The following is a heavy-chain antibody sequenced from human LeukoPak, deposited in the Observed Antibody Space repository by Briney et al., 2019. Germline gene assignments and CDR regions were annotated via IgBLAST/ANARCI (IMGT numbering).Heavy chain of an antibody. J-gene: IGHJ5*02. CDR1: GFTFSSYW. V-gene: IGHV3-53*01. D-gene: IGHD3-22*01. CDR3: ARARDYYDSMFDV. CDR2: IYSGGST. Sequence: PGGSLRLSCAASGFTFSSYWMSWVRQAPGKGLEWVSVIYSGGSTYYADSVKGRFTISRDNSKNTLYLQMNSLRAEDTAMYYCARARDYYDSMFDVWGQGTLVTVSS.